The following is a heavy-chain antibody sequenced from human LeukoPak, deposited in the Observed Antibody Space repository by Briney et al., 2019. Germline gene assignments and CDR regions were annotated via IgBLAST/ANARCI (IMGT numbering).Heavy chain of an antibody. D-gene: IGHD2-15*01. J-gene: IGHJ4*02. CDR2: IYHSGST. CDR1: GGSISSSNW. V-gene: IGHV4-4*02. CDR3: ARDSPLGYCSGGSCYRFDY. Sequence: SETLSLTCAVSGGSISSSNWWSWVRQPPGKGLEWIGEIYHSGSTNYNPSLKSRVTISVDKSKNQFSLKLSSVTAADTAVYYCARDSPLGYCSGGSCYRFDYWGQGTLVTVSS.